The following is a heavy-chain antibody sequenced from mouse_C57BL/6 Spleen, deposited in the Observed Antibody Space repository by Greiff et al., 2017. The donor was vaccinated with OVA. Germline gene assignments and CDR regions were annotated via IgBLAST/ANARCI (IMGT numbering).Heavy chain of an antibody. Sequence: VQLQQPGAELVKPGASVKMSCKASGYTFTSYWITWVKQRPGQGLEWIGDIYPGSGSTNYNEKFKSKATLTVDTSSSTAYMQLSSLTSEDSAVYYCARDYGSSYHFADWGQGTLVTVSA. V-gene: IGHV1-55*01. CDR1: GYTFTSYW. D-gene: IGHD1-1*01. CDR2: IYPGSGST. CDR3: ARDYGSSYHFAD. J-gene: IGHJ3*01.